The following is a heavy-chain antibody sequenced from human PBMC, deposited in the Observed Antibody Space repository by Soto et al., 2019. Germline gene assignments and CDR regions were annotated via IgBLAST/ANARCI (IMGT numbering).Heavy chain of an antibody. Sequence: GGSLRLSCAASGFTFSDYAMAWVRQAPGKGLEWVSSASGSGSGTYYADSVKGRFTISRDNSKNTLFLHMTNLRAGDTALYFCAKGRPGVAAAPDYWGQGTLVTVSS. CDR2: ASGSGSGT. D-gene: IGHD2-21*01. CDR3: AKGRPGVAAAPDY. CDR1: GFTFSDYA. J-gene: IGHJ4*02. V-gene: IGHV3-23*01.